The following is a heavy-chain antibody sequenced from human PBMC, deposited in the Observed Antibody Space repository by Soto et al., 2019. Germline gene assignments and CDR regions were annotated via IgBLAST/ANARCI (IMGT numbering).Heavy chain of an antibody. CDR3: AGRNSGRLNYYYYYGMDV. D-gene: IGHD3-10*01. CDR2: IYYSGST. V-gene: IGHV4-59*01. CDR1: GGSFSGYY. J-gene: IGHJ6*02. Sequence: SETLSLTCAVYGGSFSGYYWSWIRQPPGKGLEWIGYIYYSGSTNYNPSLKSRVTISVDASKNQFSLKLSSVTAADTAVYYCAGRNSGRLNYYYYYGMDVWGQGTKVTVSS.